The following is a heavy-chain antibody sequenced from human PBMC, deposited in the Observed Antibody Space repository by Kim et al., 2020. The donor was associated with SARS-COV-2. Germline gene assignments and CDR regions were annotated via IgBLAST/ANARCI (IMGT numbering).Heavy chain of an antibody. D-gene: IGHD3-16*01. Sequence: GGSLRLSCAASGFNFGNYWMGWVRQAPGKGLEWVANIKQDRSEKYYVDSVEGRFTISRDNAKNSLYLQMSSLRAEDTAVYYCARDAWVSHGYYFGMDVWGQGTTVTVSS. CDR3: ARDAWVSHGYYFGMDV. J-gene: IGHJ6*02. V-gene: IGHV3-7*01. CDR2: IKQDRSEK. CDR1: GFNFGNYW.